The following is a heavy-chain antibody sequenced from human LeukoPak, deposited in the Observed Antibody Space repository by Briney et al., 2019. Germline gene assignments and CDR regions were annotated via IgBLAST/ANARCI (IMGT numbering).Heavy chain of an antibody. CDR1: GFTFSNHS. J-gene: IGHJ1*01. Sequence: PGGSLRLSCAASGFTFSNHSLNWVRQAPGKGLEWVSYISSSSSTIYYADSVKGRFTISRDNAKNSLYLQMNSLRAEDTAVYYCAKDRHYDFWSAPRWAQYFQHWGQGTLVTVSS. D-gene: IGHD3-3*01. CDR2: ISSSSSTI. CDR3: AKDRHYDFWSAPRWAQYFQH. V-gene: IGHV3-48*04.